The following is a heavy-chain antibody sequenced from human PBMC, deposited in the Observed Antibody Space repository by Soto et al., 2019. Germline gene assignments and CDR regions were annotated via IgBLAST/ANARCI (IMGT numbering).Heavy chain of an antibody. V-gene: IGHV3-53*02. CDR1: GFSVSSNY. Sequence: EVQLVETGGGMIQPGGSLRLSCAVSGFSVSSNYMSWVRQAPGKGLEWVSLIYSGGTTSYADSVKGRFSISRDSSKNTLFLQMTSLRVEYTAVYYCARRYIVGDTGDYWGQGTLVTVS. D-gene: IGHD1-26*01. CDR3: ARRYIVGDTGDY. CDR2: IYSGGTT. J-gene: IGHJ4*02.